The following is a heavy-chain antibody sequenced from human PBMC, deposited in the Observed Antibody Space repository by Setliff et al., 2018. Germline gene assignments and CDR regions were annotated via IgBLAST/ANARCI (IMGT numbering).Heavy chain of an antibody. D-gene: IGHD3-22*01. CDR1: GFTFSDYY. J-gene: IGHJ3*02. V-gene: IGHV3-11*04. CDR2: ISSSGSLI. Sequence: PGGSLRLSCATSGFTFSDYYMSWIRQTPGKGLEWVAYISSSGSLIYYADSVKGRFSISRENAMNSLYLQMNSLRADDTAVYYCARQRYYDTTGKAFDIWGQGTMVTVS. CDR3: ARQRYYDTTGKAFDI.